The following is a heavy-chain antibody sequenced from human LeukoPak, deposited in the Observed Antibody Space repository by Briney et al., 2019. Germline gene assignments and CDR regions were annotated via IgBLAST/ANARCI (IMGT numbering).Heavy chain of an antibody. CDR3: ARSRGLAGAATVIDY. D-gene: IGHD6-25*01. CDR2: VYNSGIT. V-gene: IGHV4-59*08. Sequence: SETLSLTCTVSGGPISNYYWTWIRQSPGQGLEWIGYVYNSGITDYNPPLKSRLTISLDTSKNQFSLRLSSMTAADTAVYYCARSRGLAGAATVIDYWGQGTRVIVSS. J-gene: IGHJ4*02. CDR1: GGPISNYY.